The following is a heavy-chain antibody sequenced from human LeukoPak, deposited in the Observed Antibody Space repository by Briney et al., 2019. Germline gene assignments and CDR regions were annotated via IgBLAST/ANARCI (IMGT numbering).Heavy chain of an antibody. D-gene: IGHD4-17*01. V-gene: IGHV4-4*07. Sequence: PSQTLSLTRTVSGGSISSAYWSWIRQPAGNGLEWIGRIYTSGSTNYNPSLKSRVTMSVDTCKNQFSLKLSSVTAADTAVYYCARVLWSTTVTTGVDYYYYMDVWGKGTTVTVSS. CDR1: GGSISSAY. CDR3: ARVLWSTTVTTGVDYYYYMDV. J-gene: IGHJ6*03. CDR2: IYTSGST.